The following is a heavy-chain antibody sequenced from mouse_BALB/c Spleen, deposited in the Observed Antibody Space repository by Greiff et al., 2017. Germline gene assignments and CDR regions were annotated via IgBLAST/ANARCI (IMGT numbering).Heavy chain of an antibody. V-gene: IGHV3-8*02. CDR1: GDSITSGY. J-gene: IGHJ3*01. Sequence: EVKLQESGPSLVKPSQTLSLTCSVTGDSITSGYWNWIRKFPGNKLEYMGYISYSGSTYYNPSLKSRISITRDTSKNQYYLQLNSVTTEDTATYYCARGGGYGYDGSWFAYWGQGTLVTVSA. CDR2: ISYSGST. CDR3: ARGGGYGYDGSWFAY. D-gene: IGHD2-2*01.